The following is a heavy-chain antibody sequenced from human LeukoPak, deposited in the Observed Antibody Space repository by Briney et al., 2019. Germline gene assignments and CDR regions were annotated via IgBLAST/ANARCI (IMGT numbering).Heavy chain of an antibody. Sequence: GGSLRLSCAASAFSFSNSGMHWVRQGPGKGRESVSSIKADGGTKYYANSVKGRFSISRDNYKNTMYLQLGNVRPDDMAVDYCASLDMSEDPWGQGTLVTVPS. CDR3: ASLDMSEDP. V-gene: IGHV3-64*01. D-gene: IGHD2-2*03. CDR1: AFSFSNSG. CDR2: IKADGGTK. J-gene: IGHJ5*02.